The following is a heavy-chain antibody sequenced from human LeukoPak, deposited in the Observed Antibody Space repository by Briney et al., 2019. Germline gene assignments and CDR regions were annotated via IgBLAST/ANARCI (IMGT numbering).Heavy chain of an antibody. CDR2: INHSGST. CDR1: GGSFSGYY. Sequence: SETLSLTCAVYGGSFSGYYWSWIRQSPGKGLEWIGEINHSGSTNYNPSLKSRVTISVDTSKNQFSLKLSSVTAADTAVYYCARGRPASEGSSSDYWGQGTLVTVSS. D-gene: IGHD6-6*01. CDR3: ARGRPASEGSSSDY. V-gene: IGHV4-34*01. J-gene: IGHJ4*02.